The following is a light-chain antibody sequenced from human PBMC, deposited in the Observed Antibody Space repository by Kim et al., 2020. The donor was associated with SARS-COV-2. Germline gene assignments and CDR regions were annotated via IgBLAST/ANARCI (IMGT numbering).Light chain of an antibody. J-gene: IGLJ2*01. CDR1: NIGSKS. V-gene: IGLV3-21*04. Sequence: PGKAARITCGGNNIGSKSVHWYQQKPGQAPVLVIYYDSDRPSGIPERFSGSNSGNTATLTISRVEAGDEAVYYCQVWDSSSDHVVFGGGTQLTVL. CDR3: QVWDSSSDHVV. CDR2: YDS.